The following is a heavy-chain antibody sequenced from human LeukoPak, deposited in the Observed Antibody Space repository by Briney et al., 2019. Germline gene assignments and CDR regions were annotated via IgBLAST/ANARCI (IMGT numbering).Heavy chain of an antibody. D-gene: IGHD6-13*01. V-gene: IGHV3-11*01. J-gene: IGHJ4*02. CDR2: ISSSGSTI. Sequence: GGSLRLSCAASGFIFNDYYMTWIRQAPGKGLEWVSYISSSGSTIYYADSVKGRFTISRDNAKNSLYLLMNSLRAEDTAVYYCASASSHRIAAGGDYWGQGTLVTVSS. CDR3: ASASSHRIAAGGDY. CDR1: GFIFNDYY.